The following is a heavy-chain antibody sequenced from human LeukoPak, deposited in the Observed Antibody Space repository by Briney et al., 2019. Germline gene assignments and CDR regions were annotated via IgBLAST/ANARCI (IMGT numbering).Heavy chain of an antibody. CDR1: GFTFSSYS. D-gene: IGHD3-16*01. CDR3: ARDQGGFDY. V-gene: IGHV3-48*02. J-gene: IGHJ4*02. CDR2: IGSSGSAI. Sequence: PGGSLRLSCAASGFTFSSYSMNWVRQAPGKGLEWISYIGSSGSAIYYADSAKGRFTVSRDNAKNSLFLQMNSLRDEDTAVYYCARDQGGFDYWGQGTLVTVSS.